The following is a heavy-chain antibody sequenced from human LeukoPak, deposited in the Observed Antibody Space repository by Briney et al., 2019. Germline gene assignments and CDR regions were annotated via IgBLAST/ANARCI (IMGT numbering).Heavy chain of an antibody. CDR2: IWYDGSNK. CDR1: GFTLSSYG. CDR3: ARDQVGYYGSEHPPFDP. Sequence: GGSLRLSCAVSGFTLSSYGMHWVRQAPGKGLEWVAVIWYDGSNKYYADSVKGRFTISRDNSKNTLYLQMNSLRAEDTAVYYCARDQVGYYGSEHPPFDPWGQGTLVTVSS. J-gene: IGHJ5*02. V-gene: IGHV3-33*01. D-gene: IGHD3-10*01.